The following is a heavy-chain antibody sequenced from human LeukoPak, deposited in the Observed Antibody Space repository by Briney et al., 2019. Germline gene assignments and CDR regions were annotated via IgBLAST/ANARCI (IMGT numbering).Heavy chain of an antibody. CDR1: GFTFSSYG. Sequence: SGGSLRLSCAASGFTFSSYGMSWVRQAPGKGLEWIGSIYYSGSTYYNPSLKSRVTISLDTSKNQFSLKLSSVTAADTAVYYCARRAYYDSSGYESWGQGTLVTVSS. J-gene: IGHJ5*02. D-gene: IGHD3-22*01. CDR2: IYYSGST. CDR3: ARRAYYDSSGYES. V-gene: IGHV4-39*01.